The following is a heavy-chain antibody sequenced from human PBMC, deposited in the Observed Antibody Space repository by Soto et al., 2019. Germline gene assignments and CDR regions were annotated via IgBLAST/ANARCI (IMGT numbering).Heavy chain of an antibody. D-gene: IGHD6-25*01. V-gene: IGHV3-23*01. J-gene: IGHJ4*02. CDR2: ISDSGGSI. Sequence: EVQLLESGGGLVQPGGSLRLSCAASGFTFSSYDMSWVRQAPGKGLEWVSGISDSGGSIYYTDSVKGRFTISRDNSKNTLYLQMDSLRVEDTAVYYCARGVYWGQGALVTVSS. CDR3: ARGVY. CDR1: GFTFSSYD.